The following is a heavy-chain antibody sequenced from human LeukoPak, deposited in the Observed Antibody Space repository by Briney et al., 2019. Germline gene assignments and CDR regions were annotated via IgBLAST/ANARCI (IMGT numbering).Heavy chain of an antibody. J-gene: IGHJ4*02. Sequence: GGSLRLSCTASGFTFSSYGMHWVRQAPGKGLEWVTFIHYDGNDYKGYADSVKGRFTVSRDSSKNTLYLQMDSLRTDDTAVYYCAKDSSSWYHYFDYWGQGTLVTVSS. CDR3: AKDSSSWYHYFDY. CDR2: IHYDGNDYK. CDR1: GFTFSSYG. D-gene: IGHD6-13*01. V-gene: IGHV3-30*02.